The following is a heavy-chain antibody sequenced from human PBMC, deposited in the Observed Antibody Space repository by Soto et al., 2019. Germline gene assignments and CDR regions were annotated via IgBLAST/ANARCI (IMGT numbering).Heavy chain of an antibody. J-gene: IGHJ4*02. CDR3: VPMVNHFDY. D-gene: IGHD3-10*01. Sequence: ASVKVSSKASGCTLTSYYMPSVRQAPGQGLEWMGIINPSGGSTSYAQKFQSRVTMTRDTSTSTVYMELSSLRSEDTAVYYWVPMVNHFDYWGQGTLVTVSS. CDR2: INPSGGST. V-gene: IGHV1-46*01. CDR1: GCTLTSYY.